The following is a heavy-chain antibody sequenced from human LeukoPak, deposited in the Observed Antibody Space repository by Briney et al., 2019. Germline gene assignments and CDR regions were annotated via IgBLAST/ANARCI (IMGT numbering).Heavy chain of an antibody. Sequence: GGSLRLSCAASGFTFSSYWMSWVRQAPGKGLEWVANIKQDGSEKYYVDSVKGRFTISRDNAKNSLYPQMNSLRAEDTAVYYCARVRSTSCYMMDCYYYYGMDVWGQGTTVTVSS. CDR1: GFTFSSYW. CDR2: IKQDGSEK. CDR3: ARVRSTSCYMMDCYYYYGMDV. J-gene: IGHJ6*02. V-gene: IGHV3-7*01. D-gene: IGHD2-2*02.